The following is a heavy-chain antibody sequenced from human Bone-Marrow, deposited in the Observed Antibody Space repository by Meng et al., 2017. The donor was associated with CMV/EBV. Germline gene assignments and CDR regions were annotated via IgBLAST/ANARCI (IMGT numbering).Heavy chain of an antibody. V-gene: IGHV1-69*05. CDR2: IIPIFGTA. Sequence: SVKVSCKASGFTFNTCGVAWVRQAPGQGLEWMGGIIPIFGTANYAQKFQGRVTITTDESTSTAYMEQSSPRSEDTDVYYCASPGYCSSTSCRVYYYYAMAVWGQGTTVTVSS. D-gene: IGHD2-2*01. CDR1: GFTFNTCG. J-gene: IGHJ6*02. CDR3: ASPGYCSSTSCRVYYYYAMAV.